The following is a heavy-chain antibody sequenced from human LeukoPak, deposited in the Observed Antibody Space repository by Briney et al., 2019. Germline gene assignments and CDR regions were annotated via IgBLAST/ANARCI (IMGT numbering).Heavy chain of an antibody. CDR2: IIPIFGTV. J-gene: IGHJ3*02. D-gene: IGHD2-21*01. CDR3: ARAGNCGGDCPGAFDI. CDR1: GGTFSSYA. Sequence: ASVKVPCKASGGTFSSYAISWVRQAPGQGLEWMGGIIPIFGTVNYAQKFQGRVTITTDESTSTAYMELSSLRSEDTAVYYCARAGNCGGDCPGAFDIWGQGTMVTVSS. V-gene: IGHV1-69*05.